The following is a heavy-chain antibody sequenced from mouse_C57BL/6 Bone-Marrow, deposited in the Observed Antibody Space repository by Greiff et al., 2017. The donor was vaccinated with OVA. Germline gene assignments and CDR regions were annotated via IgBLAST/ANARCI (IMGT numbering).Heavy chain of an antibody. CDR3: ARQRGNYKGDY. V-gene: IGHV5-6*02. J-gene: IGHJ4*01. CDR2: ISSGGSYT. D-gene: IGHD2-12*01. Sequence: DVMLVESGGDLVKPGGSLKLSCAASGFTFSSYGMSWVRQTPDKRLEWVATISSGGSYTYYPDSVKGRFTISRDNAKNTLYLQMSSLKSEDTAMYYCARQRGNYKGDYWGQGTSVTVSS. CDR1: GFTFSSYG.